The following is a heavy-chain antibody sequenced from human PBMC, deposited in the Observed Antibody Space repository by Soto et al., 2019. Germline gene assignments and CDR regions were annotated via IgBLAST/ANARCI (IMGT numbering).Heavy chain of an antibody. V-gene: IGHV3-33*01. CDR2: IWYDGSDK. Sequence: QVQLVESGGGVVQPGRSLRLSCAASGFTFSSYGMHWVRQAPGKGLEWVAVIWYDGSDKYYADSVKGRFTISRDSSKNTLYLQMSSLRAEDTALYYCARDLEHYFDYWGQGTLVTVSS. J-gene: IGHJ4*02. CDR3: ARDLEHYFDY. CDR1: GFTFSSYG.